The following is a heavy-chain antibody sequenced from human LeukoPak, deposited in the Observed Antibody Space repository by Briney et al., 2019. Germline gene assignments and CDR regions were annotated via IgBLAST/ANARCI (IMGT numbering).Heavy chain of an antibody. V-gene: IGHV3-23*01. J-gene: IGHJ6*02. D-gene: IGHD4-17*01. CDR3: AKGDYGDYGPPYYNGMDV. CDR1: GFTFSSYA. Sequence: GGSLRLSCAASGFTFSSYAMSWVRQAPGKGREWVSAMSGRGGSTFYAGSGEGRLTISRDNSEKTLYLEMNSLRTEDTGVNDCAKGDYGDYGPPYYNGMDVWGQGTTVTVSS. CDR2: MSGRGGST.